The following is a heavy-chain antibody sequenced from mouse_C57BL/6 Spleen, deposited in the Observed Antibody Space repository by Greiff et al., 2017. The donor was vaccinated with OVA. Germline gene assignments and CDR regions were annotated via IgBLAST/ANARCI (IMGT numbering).Heavy chain of an antibody. CDR1: GYAFSSSW. Sequence: VKLVESGPELVKPGASVKISCKASGYAFSSSWMNWVKQRPGKGLEWIGRIYPGDGDTNYNGKFKGKATLTADKSSSTAYMQLSSLTSEDSAVYFCARSESPFYYFDYWGQGTTLTVSS. CDR2: IYPGDGDT. J-gene: IGHJ2*01. CDR3: ARSESPFYYFDY. V-gene: IGHV1-82*01.